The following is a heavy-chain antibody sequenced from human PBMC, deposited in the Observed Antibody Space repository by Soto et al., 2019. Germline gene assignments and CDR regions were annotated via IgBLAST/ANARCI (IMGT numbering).Heavy chain of an antibody. V-gene: IGHV3-7*01. J-gene: IGHJ4*02. Sequence: EVQLVESGGGLVQPGGSLRLPCVVSGVTFTGYWMTWVRQAPGKGLEWVANINKDGSERYYVDSVKGRFTISRDDAKNSLYLQMDSLRAEDTAIYYCARDGLSRGPDLDYWGQGTLVTVSS. CDR3: ARDGLSRGPDLDY. CDR2: INKDGSER. D-gene: IGHD3-10*01. CDR1: GVTFTGYW.